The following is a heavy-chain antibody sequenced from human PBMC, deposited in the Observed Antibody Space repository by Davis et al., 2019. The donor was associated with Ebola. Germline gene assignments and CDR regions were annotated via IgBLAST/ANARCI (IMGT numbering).Heavy chain of an antibody. CDR1: GGSISSYY. V-gene: IGHV4-59*01. CDR2: IYYSGST. CDR3: ARGPGIFGVVIIPAFDY. D-gene: IGHD3-3*01. J-gene: IGHJ4*02. Sequence: MPSETLSLTCTVSGGSISSYYWSWIRQPPGKGLEWIGYIYYSGSTNYNPSLKSRVTISVDTSKNQFSLKLSSVTAADTAVYYCARGPGIFGVVIIPAFDYWGQGTLVTVSS.